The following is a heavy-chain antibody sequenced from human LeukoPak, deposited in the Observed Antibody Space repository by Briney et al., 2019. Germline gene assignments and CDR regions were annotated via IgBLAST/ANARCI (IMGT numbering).Heavy chain of an antibody. CDR1: EFTFSSYS. J-gene: IGHJ4*02. CDR3: VRLRRNSDSSGYYYYYDY. CDR2: INRGATYI. D-gene: IGHD3-22*01. Sequence: GGSLRLSCRVSEFTFSSYSMNWVRQAPGKGLEWVASINRGATYIYYADSMKGRFTISRDDAKSSLYLQMNSLRAEDTAVYYCVRLRRNSDSSGYYYYYDYWGQGILVTVSS. V-gene: IGHV3-21*01.